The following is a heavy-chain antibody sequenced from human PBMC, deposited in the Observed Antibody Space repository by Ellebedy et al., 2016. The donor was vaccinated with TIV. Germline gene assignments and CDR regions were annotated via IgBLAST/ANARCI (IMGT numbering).Heavy chain of an antibody. CDR1: GFTFDDNFGDYA. Sequence: GGSLRLSCTASGFTFDDNFGDYALSWFRQAPGKGLEWVGFIRSNTYGGTTEYAASVKGRFTISRDDSKRIAYLQMNSLKAEDTAMYYCTRDRRSLDPQYNWFDPWGQGTLVTVSS. D-gene: IGHD3-3*01. J-gene: IGHJ5*02. CDR3: TRDRRSLDPQYNWFDP. V-gene: IGHV3-49*03. CDR2: IRSNTYGGTT.